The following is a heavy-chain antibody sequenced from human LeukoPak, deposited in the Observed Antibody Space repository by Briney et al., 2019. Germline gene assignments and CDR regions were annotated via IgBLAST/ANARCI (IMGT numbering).Heavy chain of an antibody. V-gene: IGHV3-23*01. Sequence: PGGSLRLPCAASGFTFSSYAMSWVRQAPGKGLEWVSAISGSSGSTYYADSVKGRFTIPRDNSKNTLYLQMNSLRAEDTAVYYCAKDYDILTGSEYWGQGTLVTVSS. CDR2: ISGSSGST. CDR1: GFTFSSYA. CDR3: AKDYDILTGSEY. D-gene: IGHD3-9*01. J-gene: IGHJ4*02.